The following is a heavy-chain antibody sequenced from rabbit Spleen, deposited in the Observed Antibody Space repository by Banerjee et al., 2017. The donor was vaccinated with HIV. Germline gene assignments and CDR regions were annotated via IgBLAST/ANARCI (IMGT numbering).Heavy chain of an antibody. CDR1: GFSFSSRYW. Sequence: QEQLEESGGGLVKPEGSLTLTCKASGFSFSSRYWICWVRQAPGKGLEWIGCIHTGSTYTYFATWAKGRFTCSKTSSTTVTLQMTRLTAADTATYFCARDTSTSFSSYGMDLWGQGTLVTVS. V-gene: IGHV1S45*01. J-gene: IGHJ6*01. D-gene: IGHD1-1*01. CDR3: ARDTSTSFSSYGMDL. CDR2: IHTGSTYT.